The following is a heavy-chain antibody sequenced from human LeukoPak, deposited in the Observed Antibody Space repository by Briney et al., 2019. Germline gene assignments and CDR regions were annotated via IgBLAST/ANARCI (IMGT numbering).Heavy chain of an antibody. CDR1: GGSFSGYY. D-gene: IGHD5-18*01. Sequence: SETLSLTCAVYGGSFSGYYWSWIRQPPGKGLEWIGEINHSGSTNYNPSLKSRVTISVDTSKNQFSLKLSSVTAADTAVYYCARGIRRGYSYGPYYFDYWGQGTLVTVSS. J-gene: IGHJ4*02. CDR2: INHSGST. CDR3: ARGIRRGYSYGPYYFDY. V-gene: IGHV4-34*01.